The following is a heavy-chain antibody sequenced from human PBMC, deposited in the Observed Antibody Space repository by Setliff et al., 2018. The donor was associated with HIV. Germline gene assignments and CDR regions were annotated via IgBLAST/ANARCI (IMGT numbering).Heavy chain of an antibody. CDR3: ARRGDFFYYAMDV. J-gene: IGHJ6*02. V-gene: IGHV4-59*08. Sequence: SETLSLTCTVSGGSISSYYWSWIRQPPGKGLEWIGYIHHTGYINYNPSLRRRVSVSRDMSSNQFSLRLSSVTAADTAVYYCARRGDFFYYAMDVWGQGTTVTVSS. CDR2: IHHTGYI. CDR1: GGSISSYY.